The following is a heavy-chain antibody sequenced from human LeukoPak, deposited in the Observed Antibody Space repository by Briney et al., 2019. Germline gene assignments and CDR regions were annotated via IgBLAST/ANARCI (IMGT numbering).Heavy chain of an antibody. CDR2: ISGSGGST. J-gene: IGHJ3*02. D-gene: IGHD3-10*01. Sequence: GGSLRLSCAASGFTFSSYAMSWVRQAPGKGLEWVSAISGSGGSTYYADSVKGRFTISRDNSKNTLYLQMNSLRAEDTAVYYCARGGYYGSGSDDAFDIWGQGTMVTVSS. CDR3: ARGGYYGSGSDDAFDI. V-gene: IGHV3-23*01. CDR1: GFTFSSYA.